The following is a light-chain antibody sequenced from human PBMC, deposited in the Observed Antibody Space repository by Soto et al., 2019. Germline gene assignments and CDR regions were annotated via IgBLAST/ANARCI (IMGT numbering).Light chain of an antibody. V-gene: IGKV3-20*01. J-gene: IGKJ4*01. CDR2: GAS. Sequence: STLALSPGERAALSCRASQSVSSSYLAWYQQKRGQAPRLLIYGASNRATGIPDRFSGSGSGTAFTLTISRLEAEDFAGYCCKDSDDLPLSFGGGGKADI. CDR3: KDSDDLPLS. CDR1: QSVSSSY.